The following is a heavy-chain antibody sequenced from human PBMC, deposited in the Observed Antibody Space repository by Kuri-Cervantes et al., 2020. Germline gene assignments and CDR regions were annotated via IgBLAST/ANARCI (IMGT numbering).Heavy chain of an antibody. V-gene: IGHV4-30-2*01. Sequence: SETLSLTCAVSGGSISSVGYSWSWIRQPPGTGREWIGYIYQTGRAYYNTSLKSRGTISVDRSKNQFSLKLSSVTAADTAVYYCARHPLYYYDSSGYQYYFDYWGQGTLVTVSS. CDR3: ARHPLYYYDSSGYQYYFDY. D-gene: IGHD3-22*01. CDR1: GGSISSVGYS. J-gene: IGHJ4*02. CDR2: IYQTGRA.